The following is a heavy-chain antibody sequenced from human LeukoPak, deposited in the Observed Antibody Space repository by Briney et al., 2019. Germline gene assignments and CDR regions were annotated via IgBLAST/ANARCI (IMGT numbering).Heavy chain of an antibody. D-gene: IGHD3-10*01. CDR2: IYYSGST. CDR3: ATANLVRAFDI. V-gene: IGHV4-4*02. Sequence: SETLSPTCGVTGGSISSTNWWSWVRQPPGKGPEWIGEIYYSGSTNYNPSLKSRVTISVDKSKNQFSLKLSSVTAADTAVYYCATANLVRAFDIWGQGTMVTVSS. CDR1: GGSISSTNW. J-gene: IGHJ3*02.